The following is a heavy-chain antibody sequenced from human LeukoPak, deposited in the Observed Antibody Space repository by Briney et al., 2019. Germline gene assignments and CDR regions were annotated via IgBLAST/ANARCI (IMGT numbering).Heavy chain of an antibody. CDR1: GFTFTNYA. V-gene: IGHV3-23*01. J-gene: IGHJ6*02. D-gene: IGHD6-13*01. Sequence: GGSLRLSCAASGFTFTNYAMSWVRQAPGKGLEWVSGISGGGGSTYYADSVKGRFTISKDNSKNTLYLQMNSLRAEDTAVYYCARAGYSSSCDYGMDVWGQGTTVTVSS. CDR3: ARAGYSSSCDYGMDV. CDR2: ISGGGGST.